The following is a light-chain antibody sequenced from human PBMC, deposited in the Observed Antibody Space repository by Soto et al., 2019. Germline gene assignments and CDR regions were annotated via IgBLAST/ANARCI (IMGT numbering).Light chain of an antibody. CDR3: QQTFSAPGT. Sequence: DIQMTQSPSSLSASVGDRVSVTCRTSQNITKFLNWYQEKPGKAPKVLIYVTSNLENGVTSRFSGRGSGTHFTRSISSLQPEDFATYYCQQTFSAPGTFGPGTRVEVK. V-gene: IGKV1-39*01. CDR1: QNITKF. J-gene: IGKJ1*01. CDR2: VTS.